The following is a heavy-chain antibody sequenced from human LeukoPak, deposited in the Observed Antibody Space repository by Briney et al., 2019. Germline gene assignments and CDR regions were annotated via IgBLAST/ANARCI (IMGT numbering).Heavy chain of an antibody. D-gene: IGHD1-14*01. Sequence: GGSLRLSCAASGFTFSTYWMFWVRQAPGKGLVWVSLINPDGTTTTYADSVKGRFTISRDNAKNSLYLQMNSLRAEDTAVYYCARDSGLQYYFDYWGQGTLVTVSS. CDR2: INPDGTTT. V-gene: IGHV3-74*01. J-gene: IGHJ4*02. CDR3: ARDSGLQYYFDY. CDR1: GFTFSTYW.